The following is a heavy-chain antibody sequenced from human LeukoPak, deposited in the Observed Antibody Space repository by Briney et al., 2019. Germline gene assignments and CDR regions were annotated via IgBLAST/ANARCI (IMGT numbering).Heavy chain of an antibody. Sequence: SETLSLTCIVSGGSITNYYWSWIRQPPGKGLEYVGYIYYSGNTNYNPSLNSRVTISVDTSKKQFSLKLDSVTAADTAVYYCARGPGSPSGDNYGRPLDYWGQGTLVAVSS. J-gene: IGHJ4*02. V-gene: IGHV4-59*01. CDR3: ARGPGSPSGDNYGRPLDY. D-gene: IGHD5-18*01. CDR2: IYYSGNT. CDR1: GGSITNYY.